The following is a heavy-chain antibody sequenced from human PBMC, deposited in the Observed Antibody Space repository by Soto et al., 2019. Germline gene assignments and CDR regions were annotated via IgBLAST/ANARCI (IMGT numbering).Heavy chain of an antibody. D-gene: IGHD3-22*01. CDR3: ARGPPSYDSSGYYEKNFDY. Sequence: SVKVSCKASGGTFSSYAISWVRQAPGQGLEWMGGIIPIFGTANYAQKFQGRVTITADESTSTAYMELSSLRSEDTAVYYCARGPPSYDSSGYYEKNFDYWGQGTLVTVSS. J-gene: IGHJ4*02. CDR1: GGTFSSYA. CDR2: IIPIFGTA. V-gene: IGHV1-69*13.